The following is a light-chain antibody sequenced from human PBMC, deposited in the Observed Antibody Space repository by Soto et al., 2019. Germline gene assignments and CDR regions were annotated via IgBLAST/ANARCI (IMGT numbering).Light chain of an antibody. V-gene: IGKV1-39*01. J-gene: IGKJ4*01. CDR3: QQSYSVPRLT. CDR1: QDIDTY. Sequence: DIKMTQSPSSLSAFVGERVTITCRASQDIDTYVNWYQFKTGEAPKLLIYFASTLQTGVPYRFSGSGAGSDFTLTIANLQPEDVGIYYCQQSYSVPRLTFGPGTRVNIK. CDR2: FAS.